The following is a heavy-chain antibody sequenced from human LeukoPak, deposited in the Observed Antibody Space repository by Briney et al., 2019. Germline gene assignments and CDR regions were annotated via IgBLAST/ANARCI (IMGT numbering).Heavy chain of an antibody. CDR2: IIPIFGTA. D-gene: IGHD2-8*01. V-gene: IGHV1-69*13. CDR1: GGTFSSYA. CDR3: ATSAAVSVYARRQYYFDY. J-gene: IGHJ4*02. Sequence: SVKVSCKASGGTFSSYAISWVRQAPGQGLEWMGGIIPIFGTANYAQKFQGRVTITADESTSTAYMELSSLRSEDTAVYYCATSAAVSVYARRQYYFDYWGQGTLVTVSS.